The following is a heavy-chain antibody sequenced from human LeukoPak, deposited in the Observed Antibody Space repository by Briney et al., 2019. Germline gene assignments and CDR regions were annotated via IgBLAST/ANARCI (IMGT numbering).Heavy chain of an antibody. J-gene: IGHJ4*02. V-gene: IGHV4-59*08. D-gene: IGHD3-16*02. Sequence: SETLSLTCTVSGGSISSYYWSWIRQPPGKGLEWIGDIYYSGGTNYNPSLKSRVTISVDTSKNQFSLKLSSVTAADTAVYYCARHGQRYDYVWGSYRPVTFFDYWGQGTLVTVSS. CDR3: ARHGQRYDYVWGSYRPVTFFDY. CDR2: IYYSGGT. CDR1: GGSISSYY.